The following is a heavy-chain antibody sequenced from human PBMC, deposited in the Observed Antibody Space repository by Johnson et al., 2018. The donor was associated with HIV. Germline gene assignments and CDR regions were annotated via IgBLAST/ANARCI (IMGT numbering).Heavy chain of an antibody. D-gene: IGHD6-13*01. J-gene: IGHJ3*02. V-gene: IGHV3-30-3*01. CDR2: ISYDGSNK. CDR3: ARGRGYRSSNDAVDI. CDR1: GFTFSSYA. Sequence: VQLVESGGGVVQPGRSLRLSCAASGFTFSSYAMHWVRQAPGKGLEWVAVISYDGSNKYYADSVKGRFTISRDNSKNTLYLQMNSLRAEDTAVYYWARGRGYRSSNDAVDIWGQGTMVTVSS.